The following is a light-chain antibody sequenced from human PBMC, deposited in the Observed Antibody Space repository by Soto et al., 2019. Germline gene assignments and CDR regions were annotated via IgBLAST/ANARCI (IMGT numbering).Light chain of an antibody. Sequence: QSALTQPASVSGSPGQSITISCTGTSSDIGNYNLVSWYQQHPGKVPKVIIYEGTKRPSGVSNRFSGSKSGNTASLTISGLQADDEADYYCSSYISSDVIFGGWTKVTVL. J-gene: IGLJ2*01. V-gene: IGLV2-23*01. CDR1: SSDIGNYNL. CDR3: SSYISSDVI. CDR2: EGT.